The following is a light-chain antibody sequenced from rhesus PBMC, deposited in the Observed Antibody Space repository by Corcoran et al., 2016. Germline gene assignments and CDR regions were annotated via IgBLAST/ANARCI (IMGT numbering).Light chain of an antibody. Sequence: DIVLTQSPASLAVSPGQRATITCRVSESVSFFGMNLIHWFQQKPGQPPKLLINQAFNKDPGVPVRFSGSGSGTDFTFTIIPVEADDAADYYCLQSKNSPLTFGGGTKVEIK. J-gene: IGKJ4*01. CDR3: LQSKNSPLT. CDR2: QAF. V-gene: IGKV7-13*01. CDR1: ESVSFFGMNL.